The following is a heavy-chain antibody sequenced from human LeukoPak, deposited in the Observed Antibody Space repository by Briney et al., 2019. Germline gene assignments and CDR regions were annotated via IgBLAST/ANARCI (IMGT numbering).Heavy chain of an antibody. CDR3: ARVRSGGYDA. D-gene: IGHD5-12*01. Sequence: SETLSLTCTVSGGSISSYYWSWIRQSPGKGLEWIGYIYYSGSTNYNPSLKSRVTISVDTSKNQFSLKLSSVTAADTAVYYCARVRSGGYDAWGQGTLVTVSS. J-gene: IGHJ5*02. CDR1: GGSISSYY. V-gene: IGHV4-59*01. CDR2: IYYSGST.